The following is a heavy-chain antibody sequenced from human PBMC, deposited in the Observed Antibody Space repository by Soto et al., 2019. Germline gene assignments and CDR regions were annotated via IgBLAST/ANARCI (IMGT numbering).Heavy chain of an antibody. D-gene: IGHD3-22*01. CDR3: ARDRPNYYDSSGSLSLGLDP. V-gene: IGHV4-59*01. J-gene: IGHJ5*02. Sequence: PSETLSLTCTVSGGSISSYYWSWVRQPPGKGLEWIGYIYYSGSTNYNPSLKSRVTISVDTSKNQFSLKLSSVTAADTAVYYCARDRPNYYDSSGSLSLGLDPWGQGTLVTVSS. CDR2: IYYSGST. CDR1: GGSISSYY.